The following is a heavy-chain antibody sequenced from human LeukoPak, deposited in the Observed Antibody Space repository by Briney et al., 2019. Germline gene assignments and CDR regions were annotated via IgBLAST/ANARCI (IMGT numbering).Heavy chain of an antibody. CDR2: IKHDGSEK. J-gene: IGHJ4*02. CDR1: GITFSSYW. Sequence: PGGSLRLSCAVSGITFSSYWMSWVRQAPGKGLEWVANIKHDGSEKYYVDSVKGRFTISRDNAKNSVYLQMNSLRVEDTALYYCANSLLGGQGTLVTVSS. CDR3: ANSLL. V-gene: IGHV3-7*01. D-gene: IGHD2-21*01.